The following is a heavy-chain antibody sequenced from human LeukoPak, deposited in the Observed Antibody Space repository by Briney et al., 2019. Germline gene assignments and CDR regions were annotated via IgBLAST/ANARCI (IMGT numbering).Heavy chain of an antibody. CDR3: ARGPRAGT. Sequence: PSETLSLTCAVYTVSFSGNCWSWIRQPPGKGLEWIGEINHSGSTNYNPSLKSRVTISVDTSKNQFSLKLSSVTAADTAVYYCARGPRAGTWGQGTLVTVSS. CDR2: INHSGST. V-gene: IGHV4-34*01. CDR1: TVSFSGNC. D-gene: IGHD6-19*01. J-gene: IGHJ4*02.